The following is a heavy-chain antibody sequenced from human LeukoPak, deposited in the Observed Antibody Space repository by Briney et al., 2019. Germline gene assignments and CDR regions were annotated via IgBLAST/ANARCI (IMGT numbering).Heavy chain of an antibody. CDR1: GYTFTSYY. D-gene: IGHD2-8*02. J-gene: IGHJ4*02. CDR2: INPDSGDT. Sequence: ASVKVSCKASGYTFTSYYMHWVRQAPGQGLEWMGWINPDSGDTHYAQKFQGRVTMTRDTSISTGYMELSRLTSDDTAVYYCAREGRQYTGGWYYFDYWGQGTLVTVSS. V-gene: IGHV1-2*02. CDR3: AREGRQYTGGWYYFDY.